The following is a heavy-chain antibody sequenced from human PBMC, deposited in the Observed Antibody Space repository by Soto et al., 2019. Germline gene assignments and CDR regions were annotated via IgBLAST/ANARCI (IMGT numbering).Heavy chain of an antibody. CDR1: TFSNYV. D-gene: IGHD5-12*01. CDR3: AGYNGASVGTRGFDS. CDR2: IIPLLGRT. Sequence: QVQLVQSGAEVMRPGSSVTVSCKATTFSNYVISWVRQAPGQGLEWMGEIIPLLGRTNHAQKYLGRVTMTADAATNTVYIELSGLRSEDSAVYYCAGYNGASVGTRGFDSWGQGTLVTVSS. J-gene: IGHJ5*01. V-gene: IGHV1-69*01.